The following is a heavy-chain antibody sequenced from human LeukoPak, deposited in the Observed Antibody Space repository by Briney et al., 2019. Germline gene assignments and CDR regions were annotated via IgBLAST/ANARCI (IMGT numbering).Heavy chain of an antibody. J-gene: IGHJ6*03. V-gene: IGHV3-21*01. Sequence: ETLSLTCAVYGGSFSGYYWSWIRQPPGKGLEWVSSISSSSSYIYYADSVKGRFTISRDNAKNSLYLQMNSLRAEDTAVYYCAREENDFWSGSVAYMDVWGKGTTVTVSS. D-gene: IGHD3-3*01. CDR1: GGSFSGYY. CDR2: ISSSSSYI. CDR3: AREENDFWSGSVAYMDV.